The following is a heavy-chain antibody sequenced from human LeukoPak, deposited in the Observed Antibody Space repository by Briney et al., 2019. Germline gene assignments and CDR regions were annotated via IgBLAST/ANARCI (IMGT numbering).Heavy chain of an antibody. V-gene: IGHV3-23*01. J-gene: IGHJ5*02. CDR3: AKGQVASATQVRFDP. D-gene: IGHD5-12*01. Sequence: PGGSLRLSCAASGFTFSSYGMTWVRQAPGEGLEWVSIISGSGDSSFYAESVKGRFTISRDNSKNTLYLQMNSLRGEDTAIYYCAKGQVASATQVRFDPWGQGTLVTVSS. CDR2: ISGSGDSS. CDR1: GFTFSSYG.